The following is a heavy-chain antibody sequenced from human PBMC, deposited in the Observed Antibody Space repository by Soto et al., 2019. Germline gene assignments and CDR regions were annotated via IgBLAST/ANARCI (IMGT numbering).Heavy chain of an antibody. CDR2: ISAHTGSS. CDR3: AKAFFYEGSDGRGDSFDACAF. V-gene: IGHV1-18*01. D-gene: IGHD2-21*01. CDR1: GYTFTGSG. Sequence: QVQLVQSGAEVKKPGASVKVSCKASGYTFTGSGMSWVRQAPGQGLEWMGWISAHTGSSEYAQRFRGRVTRTIDRSTSTAYMELRSLGSDDTAVYYGAKAFFYEGSDGRGDSFDACAFLGPGTLVTVSS. J-gene: IGHJ3*01.